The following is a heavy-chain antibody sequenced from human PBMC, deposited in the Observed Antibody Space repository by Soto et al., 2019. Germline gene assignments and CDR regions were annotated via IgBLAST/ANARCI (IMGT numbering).Heavy chain of an antibody. V-gene: IGHV3-23*01. CDR1: GFTFSSYA. Sequence: GGSLRLSCAASGFTFSSYAMSWVRQAPGKGLEWVSVISGSGGDTYYADSVKGRFTISRDNSRNTLSLQMNSLRAEDTAVYYCAKARGSSTPAPGSYWGQGTLVTVSS. CDR2: ISGSGGDT. D-gene: IGHD2-2*01. J-gene: IGHJ1*01. CDR3: AKARGSSTPAPGSY.